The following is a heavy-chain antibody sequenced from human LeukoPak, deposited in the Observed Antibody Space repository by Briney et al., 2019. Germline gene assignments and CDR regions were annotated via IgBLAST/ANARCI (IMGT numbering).Heavy chain of an antibody. V-gene: IGHV4-34*01. D-gene: IGHD3-10*01. J-gene: IGHJ4*02. CDR1: VGSFSGYY. CDR3: ARGRGLWFGELSRAFDY. CDR2: INHSGST. Sequence: PSETLSLTCAVYVGSFSGYYWSWIRQPPGKGLEWIGEINHSGSTNYNPSLKSRVTISVDTSKNQFSLKLSSVTAADTAVYYCARGRGLWFGELSRAFDYWGQGTLVTVSS.